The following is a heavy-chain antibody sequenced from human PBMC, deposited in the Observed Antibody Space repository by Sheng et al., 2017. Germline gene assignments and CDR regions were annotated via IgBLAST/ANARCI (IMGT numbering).Heavy chain of an antibody. CDR2: IYYSGST. D-gene: IGHD3-10*01. Sequence: QVQLQESGPGLVKPSETLSLTCTVSGGSISSYYWSWIRQPPGKGLEWIGYIYYSGSTNYNPSLKSRVTISVDTSKNQFSLKLSSVTAADTAVYYCARDSSHYDYYGMDVWGQGTTVTVSS. V-gene: IGHV4-59*01. J-gene: IGHJ6*02. CDR1: GGSISSYY. CDR3: ARDSSHYDYYGMDV.